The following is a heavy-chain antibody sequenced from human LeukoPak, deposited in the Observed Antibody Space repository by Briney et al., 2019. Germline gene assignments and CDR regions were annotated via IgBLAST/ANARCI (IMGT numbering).Heavy chain of an antibody. CDR2: INQDGRKK. D-gene: IGHD6-19*01. CDR3: AKWMGRDF. J-gene: IGHJ4*02. V-gene: IGHV3-7*02. Sequence: GGSLRLSCVASGFSFRTHWMSWVRQAPGKGLEWVANINQDGRKKFYVDSVEGRFTISRDDAKTSLFLQMNSLRVEDTAVYYCAKWMGRDFWGQGTLVTVSS. CDR1: GFSFRTHW.